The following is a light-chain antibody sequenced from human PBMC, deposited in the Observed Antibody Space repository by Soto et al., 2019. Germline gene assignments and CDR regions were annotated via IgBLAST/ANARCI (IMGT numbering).Light chain of an antibody. CDR2: GAS. Sequence: EIVLTQSPGTLSLSPGERATLSCRASQSVSSSYLAWYQQKPGQAPRLLIYGASSRGTGIPDKFSGSVSGTDFTITICALERDDFAVYYCQQYGHSPEYTFGKGTKLESK. CDR1: QSVSSSY. CDR3: QQYGHSPEYT. J-gene: IGKJ2*01. V-gene: IGKV3-20*01.